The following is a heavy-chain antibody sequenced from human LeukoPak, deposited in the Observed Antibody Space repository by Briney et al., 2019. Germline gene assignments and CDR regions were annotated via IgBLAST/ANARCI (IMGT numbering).Heavy chain of an antibody. J-gene: IGHJ3*02. CDR2: IYYRGNT. D-gene: IGHD2-21*02. CDR3: ARHALNCGGDCYTYGFDI. Sequence: PSETLSLTCTVSGDSISSYYWSWIRQPPGKGLEWIGYIYYRGNTNYNPSLKSRVTTSVDMSKNQFSLKLSSVTAADTAVYYCARHALNCGGDCYTYGFDIWGQGTMVTVS. CDR1: GDSISSYY. V-gene: IGHV4-59*08.